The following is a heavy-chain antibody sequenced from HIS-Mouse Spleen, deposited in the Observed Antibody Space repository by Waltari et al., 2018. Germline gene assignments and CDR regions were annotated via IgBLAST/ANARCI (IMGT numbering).Heavy chain of an antibody. Sequence: QVQLVESGGGVVQPGRSLRLSCAASGFTFSSYAMHWVRQAPGKGLEWVAVISYDGSNKSYQDSVKGRFTSSRDNSKNTLYLQMNSLRAEDTAVYYCARDTYCSGGSCYYDAFDIWGQGTMVTVSS. J-gene: IGHJ3*02. CDR2: ISYDGSNK. V-gene: IGHV3-30-3*01. CDR3: ARDTYCSGGSCYYDAFDI. CDR1: GFTFSSYA. D-gene: IGHD2-15*01.